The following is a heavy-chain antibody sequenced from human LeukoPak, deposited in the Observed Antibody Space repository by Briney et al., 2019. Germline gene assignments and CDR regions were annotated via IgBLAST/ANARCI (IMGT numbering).Heavy chain of an antibody. Sequence: GGSLRLSCAASGFTFSDYYMSWIRQVPGKGLEWVSYIGRSGTTIHYADSVKGRFTISWDNAKKSLYLQMNSLRAEDTAVYYCARSGRIYFDWLLDYWGQGTLVTVSS. V-gene: IGHV3-11*04. D-gene: IGHD3-9*01. CDR1: GFTFSDYY. CDR3: ARSGRIYFDWLLDY. J-gene: IGHJ4*02. CDR2: IGRSGTTI.